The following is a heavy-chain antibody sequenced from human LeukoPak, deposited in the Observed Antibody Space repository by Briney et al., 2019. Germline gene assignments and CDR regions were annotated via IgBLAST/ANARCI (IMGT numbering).Heavy chain of an antibody. CDR1: GDSVSSNSAA. CDR2: TYYRSKWYN. V-gene: IGHV6-1*01. D-gene: IGHD3-22*01. CDR3: ASSDNSGHLLAY. Sequence: SQTLSLTRAISGDSVSSNSAAWNWIRQSPSRGLEWLGRTYYRSKWYNDYAVSVKSRIAINPDTSKNQFSLQLNSVTPEDTAVYYCASSDNSGHLLAYWGQGTLVTVSS. J-gene: IGHJ4*02.